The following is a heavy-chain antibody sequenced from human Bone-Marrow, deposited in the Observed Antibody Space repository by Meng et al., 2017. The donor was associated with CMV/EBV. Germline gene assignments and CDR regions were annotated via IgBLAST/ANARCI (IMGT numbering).Heavy chain of an antibody. Sequence: GGSLRLSCVVSGLTASISHMNWVRQAPGKGLEWVSYINVYGSSMYYTDSVKGRFTISRDNAKSSLCLQMSSLRVEDTAVYYCARGGLYINGPPDAYDLWGQGTMVTVSS. CDR3: ARGGLYINGPPDAYDL. J-gene: IGHJ3*01. CDR2: INVYGSSM. CDR1: GLTASISH. V-gene: IGHV3-48*04. D-gene: IGHD2-8*01.